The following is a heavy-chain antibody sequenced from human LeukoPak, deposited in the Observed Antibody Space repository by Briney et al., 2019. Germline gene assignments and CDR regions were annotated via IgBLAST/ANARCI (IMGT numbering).Heavy chain of an antibody. CDR3: ARGFGVVTYYYFDY. Sequence: SVKVSCKASGYTFTSYGISWVRQAPGQGLEWMGGIIPIFGTANYAQKFQGRVTITADESTSTAYMELSSLRSEDTAVYYCARGFGVVTYYYFDYWGQGTLVTVSS. V-gene: IGHV1-69*13. CDR1: GYTFTSYG. CDR2: IIPIFGTA. J-gene: IGHJ4*02. D-gene: IGHD3-3*01.